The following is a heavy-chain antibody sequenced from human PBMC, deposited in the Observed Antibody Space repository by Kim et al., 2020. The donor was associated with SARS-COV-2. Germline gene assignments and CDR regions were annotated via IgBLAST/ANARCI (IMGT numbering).Heavy chain of an antibody. D-gene: IGHD4-17*01. V-gene: IGHV4-34*01. CDR2: INHSGST. CDR1: GGSFSGYY. CDR3: ARGPSAVRFMDY. Sequence: SETLSLTCAVYGGSFSGYYWSWIRQPPGKGLEWIGEINHSGSTNYNPSLKSRVTISVDTSKNQFSLKLSSVTAADTAVYYCARGPSAVRFMDYWGQGTLVTVSS. J-gene: IGHJ4*02.